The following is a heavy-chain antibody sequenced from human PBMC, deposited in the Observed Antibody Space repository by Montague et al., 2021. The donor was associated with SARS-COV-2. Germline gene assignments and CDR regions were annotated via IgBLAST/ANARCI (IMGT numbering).Heavy chain of an antibody. Sequence: SETLSLTCTVSGYSISSGYYWGWTRQPPGKGLEWIGSIYHSGSTYYNPSLKSRVTISVDTSKNQFSLTLSSVTAADTAVYYCARDVRYYDFWSGRAQTSPDYWGQGTLVTVSS. CDR1: GYSISSGYY. CDR2: IYHSGST. V-gene: IGHV4-38-2*02. J-gene: IGHJ4*02. CDR3: ARDVRYYDFWSGRAQTSPDY. D-gene: IGHD3-3*01.